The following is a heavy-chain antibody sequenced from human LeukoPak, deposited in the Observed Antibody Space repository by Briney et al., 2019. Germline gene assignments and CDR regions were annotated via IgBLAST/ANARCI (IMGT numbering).Heavy chain of an antibody. J-gene: IGHJ5*02. CDR1: GFTFDDYA. CDR3: ARAPPLIATNWFDP. D-gene: IGHD6-13*01. V-gene: IGHV3-9*01. CDR2: ISWNSGSI. Sequence: GGSLRLSCAASGFTFDDYAMHWVRQAPGKGLEWVSGISWNSGSIGYADSVKGRFTISRDNAKNTLYLQMNSLRAEDTPVYYCARAPPLIATNWFDPWGQGTLVTVSS.